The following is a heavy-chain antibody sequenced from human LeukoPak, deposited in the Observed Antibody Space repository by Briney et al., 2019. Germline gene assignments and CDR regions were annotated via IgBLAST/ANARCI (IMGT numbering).Heavy chain of an antibody. Sequence: PGGSLRLSCAASGFTFSDYYMSWIRQAPGKGLEWVSYISSSGSTIYYADSVKGRFTISRDNAKNSLYLQMNSLRAEDTAVYYCAKATRGQWYYYMDVWGKGTTVTVSS. V-gene: IGHV3-11*04. D-gene: IGHD6-19*01. CDR3: AKATRGQWYYYMDV. J-gene: IGHJ6*03. CDR1: GFTFSDYY. CDR2: ISSSGSTI.